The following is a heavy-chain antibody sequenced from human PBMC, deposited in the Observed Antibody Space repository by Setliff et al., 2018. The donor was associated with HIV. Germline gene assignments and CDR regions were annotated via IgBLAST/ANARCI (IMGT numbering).Heavy chain of an antibody. D-gene: IGHD6-19*01. J-gene: IGHJ2*01. Sequence: SVKVSCKASGGNFSRHAFSWVRQAPGQGLEWMGGIIPTFDTANYAQKFQGRVTITADKSTNTVYMELNSLRSEDTAMYYCARGVHSGGSGWYNWYFDLWGRGTLVTVSS. CDR3: ARGVHSGGSGWYNWYFDL. CDR2: IIPTFDTA. CDR1: GGNFSRHA. V-gene: IGHV1-69*06.